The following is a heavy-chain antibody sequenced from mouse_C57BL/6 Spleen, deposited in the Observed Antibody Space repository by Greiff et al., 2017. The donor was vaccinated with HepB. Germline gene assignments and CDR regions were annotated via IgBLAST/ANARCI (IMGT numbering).Heavy chain of an antibody. Sequence: VQLQQSGPGLVQPSQSLSITCTVSGFSLTSYGVHWVRQSPGKGLEWLGVIWSGGSTDYNAAFISRLSISKDNSKSQVFFKMNSLQADDTAIYYFARNYPSYYGSSYWYFDVWGTGTTVTVSS. J-gene: IGHJ1*03. V-gene: IGHV2-2*01. CDR2: IWSGGST. CDR1: GFSLTSYG. CDR3: ARNYPSYYGSSYWYFDV. D-gene: IGHD1-1*01.